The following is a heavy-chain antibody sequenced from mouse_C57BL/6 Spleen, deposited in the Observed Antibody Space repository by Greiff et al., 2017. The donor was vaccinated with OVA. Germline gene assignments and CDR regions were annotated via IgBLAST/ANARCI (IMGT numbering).Heavy chain of an antibody. D-gene: IGHD1-1*01. CDR1: GYAFSSYW. CDR2: IYPGDGDT. Sequence: LVESGAELVKPGASVKISCKASGYAFSSYWMNWVKQRPGKGLEWIGQIYPGDGDTNYNGKFKGKATLTADKSSSTAYMQLSSLTSEDSAVYFCARGYYGSSYDYWGQGTTLTVSS. V-gene: IGHV1-80*01. CDR3: ARGYYGSSYDY. J-gene: IGHJ2*01.